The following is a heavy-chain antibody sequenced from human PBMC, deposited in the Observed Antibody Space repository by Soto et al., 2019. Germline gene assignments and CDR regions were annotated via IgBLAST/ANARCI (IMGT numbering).Heavy chain of an antibody. V-gene: IGHV4-31*03. Sequence: SETLSLTCTVSGGSITTGGYYWSWIRQLPGKGLEWIGHRYYSESTYYNPSLKSRVSISLDTSKNQFSLKLSLVTAEDTAMYYCARTKCSGGSCYSWSLDYWGQGTPVTVSS. J-gene: IGHJ4*02. CDR1: GGSITTGGYY. CDR2: RYYSEST. CDR3: ARTKCSGGSCYSWSLDY. D-gene: IGHD2-15*01.